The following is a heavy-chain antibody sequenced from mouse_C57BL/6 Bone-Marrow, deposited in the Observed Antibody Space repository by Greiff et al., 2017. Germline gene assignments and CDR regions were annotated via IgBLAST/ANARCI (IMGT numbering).Heavy chain of an antibody. Sequence: QVQLQQSGPGLVAPSQSLSITCTVSGFSLTSYAISWVRQPPGKGLEWLGVIWTGGGTNYNSALKSRLSISKDNSKSQVFLKMNSLQTDDTARYYCARNPRWLLDYYAMDYWGQGTSVTVSS. CDR3: ARNPRWLLDYYAMDY. CDR1: GFSLTSYA. CDR2: IWTGGGT. V-gene: IGHV2-9-1*01. J-gene: IGHJ4*01. D-gene: IGHD2-3*01.